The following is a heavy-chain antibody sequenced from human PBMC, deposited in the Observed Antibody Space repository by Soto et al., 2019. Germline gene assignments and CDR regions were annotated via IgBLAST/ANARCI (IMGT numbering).Heavy chain of an antibody. CDR2: IYYSGST. V-gene: IGHV4-59*08. Sequence: QVQLQESGPGLVKPSETLSLTCIVSGGSISNYYWSWIRQPPGKGLEWIGYIYYSGSTNYNPSLPSRVTISVDTSNNQLSLKLSSVTAADTAVYYCARHRYSYGVYYFDYWGQGTLVTVSS. CDR1: GGSISNYY. CDR3: ARHRYSYGVYYFDY. D-gene: IGHD5-18*01. J-gene: IGHJ4*02.